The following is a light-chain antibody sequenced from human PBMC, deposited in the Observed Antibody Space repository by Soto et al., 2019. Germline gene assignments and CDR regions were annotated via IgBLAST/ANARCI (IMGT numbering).Light chain of an antibody. V-gene: IGKV1-5*01. CDR2: DAS. J-gene: IGKJ1*01. Sequence: DIQLTQSPSTLSASVGDRVTVTCRASQTIGSWLAWYQQKPGRAPKLLIFDASTLQSGVPSRFSGSGSGTDFTLTISSLQPEDFATYYCLQAYNYPRTFGQGTKV. CDR1: QTIGSW. CDR3: LQAYNYPRT.